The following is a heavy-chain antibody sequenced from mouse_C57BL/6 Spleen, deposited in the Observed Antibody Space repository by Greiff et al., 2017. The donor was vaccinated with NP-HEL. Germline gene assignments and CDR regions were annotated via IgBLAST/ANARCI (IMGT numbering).Heavy chain of an antibody. CDR1: GYTFTSYW. CDR2: IDPSDSYT. J-gene: IGHJ3*01. Sequence: QVQLQQSGAELVMPGASVKLSCKASGYTFTSYWMHWVKQRPGQGLEWIGEIDPSDSYTNYNQKFKGKSTLTVDKSSSTAYMQLSSLTSEDSAVYYCARVGKYEDAYWGQGTLVTVSA. CDR3: ARVGKYEDAY. V-gene: IGHV1-69*01. D-gene: IGHD5-1-1*01.